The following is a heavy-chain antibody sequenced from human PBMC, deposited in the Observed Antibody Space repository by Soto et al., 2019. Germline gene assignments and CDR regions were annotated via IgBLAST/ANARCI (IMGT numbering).Heavy chain of an antibody. CDR2: IYYSGST. CDR1: GASIINNQSD. Sequence: QVQLQESGPGLVKPSQTLSLTCTVSGASIINNQSDWNFLRHPPGKGLEWIGYIYYSGSTYYHPSLESRLSISIDTSTNQFSLGLSSVTAADTAVYYCARASMIGVPGFFDVWGRGTLVTVSS. V-gene: IGHV4-30-4*08. D-gene: IGHD3-22*01. J-gene: IGHJ2*01. CDR3: ARASMIGVPGFFDV.